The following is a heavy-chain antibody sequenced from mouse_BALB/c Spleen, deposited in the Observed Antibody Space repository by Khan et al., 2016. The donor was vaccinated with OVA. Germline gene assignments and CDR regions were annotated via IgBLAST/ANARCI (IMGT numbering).Heavy chain of an antibody. Sequence: EVELVESGGGLVKPGGSLKLSCAASGFTFSSYTMSWVRQTPEKRLEWVATINSGGTYTYYPDSVKGRFTISRDNAKNTLYLQMSSLKSEDTAMXYCTREGNYAHWYFDVWGAGTTVTVSS. CDR2: INSGGTYT. J-gene: IGHJ1*01. D-gene: IGHD2-1*01. V-gene: IGHV5-6-4*01. CDR1: GFTFSSYT. CDR3: TREGNYAHWYFDV.